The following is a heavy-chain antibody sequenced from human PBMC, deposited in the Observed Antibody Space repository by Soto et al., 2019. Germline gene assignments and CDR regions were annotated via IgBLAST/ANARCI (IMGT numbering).Heavy chain of an antibody. D-gene: IGHD1-26*01. V-gene: IGHV1-18*01. Sequence: QVQLVQSGAEVKKPGASVKVSCKASGYTFTSYGISWVRQAPGQGLEWMGWISAYNGNTNYAQKLQGRVTMTTDTSKGKGYKELRSLRSDDTAVYYCARDRGSYALDYWGQGTLVTVSS. CDR3: ARDRGSYALDY. J-gene: IGHJ4*02. CDR2: ISAYNGNT. CDR1: GYTFTSYG.